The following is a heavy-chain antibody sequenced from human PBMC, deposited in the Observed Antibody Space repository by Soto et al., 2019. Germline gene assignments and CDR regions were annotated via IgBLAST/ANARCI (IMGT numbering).Heavy chain of an antibody. Sequence: VQLVESGGGLVQPGGSLRLSCAASGFTFSSYSMNWVRQAPGKGLEWVSSISSSSSYIYYADSVKGRFTISRDNAKNSLYLQMNSLRAEDTAVYYCARPPAPIVATTHDAFDIWGQGTMVTVSS. J-gene: IGHJ3*02. V-gene: IGHV3-21*01. CDR3: ARPPAPIVATTHDAFDI. D-gene: IGHD5-12*01. CDR1: GFTFSSYS. CDR2: ISSSSSYI.